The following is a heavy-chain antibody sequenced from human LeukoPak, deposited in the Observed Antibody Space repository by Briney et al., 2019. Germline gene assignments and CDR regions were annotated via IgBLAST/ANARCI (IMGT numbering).Heavy chain of an antibody. CDR2: INRDGGQR. Sequence: PGRCLRLSCAASGFTLSGYWMTWVRQGPGKGLEWVANINRDGGQRSYVDSVKGRFAISRDNAKNSLYLQMSSLKTEDTAVYYCARDISPDDYFDSHKCYYDAFDIWGQGTLVTVSS. V-gene: IGHV3-7*04. CDR3: ARDISPDDYFDSHKCYYDAFDI. J-gene: IGHJ3*02. D-gene: IGHD3-22*01. CDR1: GFTLSGYW.